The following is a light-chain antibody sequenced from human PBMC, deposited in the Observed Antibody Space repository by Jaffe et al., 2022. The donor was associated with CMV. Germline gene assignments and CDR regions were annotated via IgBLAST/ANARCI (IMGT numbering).Light chain of an antibody. J-gene: IGKJ2*01. CDR2: ATS. V-gene: IGKV1-39*01. CDR1: QSVTKF. CDR3: QQSSSAPQT. Sequence: DIQMTQSPPSLSASVGDRVTITCRASQSVTKFLNWYQQKPGKAPKLLISATSSLQTGVPSRFTGSGSGTDFTLTITSLQTDDFATYYCQQSSSAPQTFGQGTKVEIK.